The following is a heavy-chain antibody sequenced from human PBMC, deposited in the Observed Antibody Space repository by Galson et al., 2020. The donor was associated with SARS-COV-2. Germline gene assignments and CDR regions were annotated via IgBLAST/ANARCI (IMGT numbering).Heavy chain of an antibody. Sequence: SETLSLTCTVSGGSISSSGSHWGWIRPPPGKGLEWIGSIHYSGSAYYNPSLKSRITLSVDTSKNQFSLELNSVTAADTAVYYCVRLREGAPADYWGQGSLVTVSS. CDR1: GGSISSSGSH. J-gene: IGHJ4*02. CDR2: IHYSGSA. CDR3: VRLREGAPADY. D-gene: IGHD1-26*01. V-gene: IGHV4-39*01.